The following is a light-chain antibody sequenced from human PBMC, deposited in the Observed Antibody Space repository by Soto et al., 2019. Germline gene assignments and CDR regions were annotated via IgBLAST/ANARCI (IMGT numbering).Light chain of an antibody. V-gene: IGLV1-40*01. CDR2: GNT. CDR1: SSNIGAGYD. CDR3: QSFDSSLNGVV. J-gene: IGLJ2*01. Sequence: QAVVTQPPSVSGAPGQRATISCTGSSSNIGAGYDVHWYQQLPGTAPKLLIYGNTNRPSGVPDRFSGSKSGTSASLAITGLQAEDEADYYCQSFDSSLNGVVFGGGTQLTVL.